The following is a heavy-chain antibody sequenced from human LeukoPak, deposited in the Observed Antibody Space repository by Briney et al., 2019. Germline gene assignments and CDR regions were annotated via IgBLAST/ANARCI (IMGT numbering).Heavy chain of an antibody. CDR1: GFTFDDYG. CDR2: INWNGGST. Sequence: TGGSLRLSCAASGFTFDDYGMSWVRQAPGKGLEWVSGINWNGGSTGYADSVKGRFTISRDNAKNSLYLQMNSLRAEDTALYYCARVTGYMTEDYFDYWGQGTLITVSS. V-gene: IGHV3-20*04. J-gene: IGHJ4*02. D-gene: IGHD6-13*01. CDR3: ARVTGYMTEDYFDY.